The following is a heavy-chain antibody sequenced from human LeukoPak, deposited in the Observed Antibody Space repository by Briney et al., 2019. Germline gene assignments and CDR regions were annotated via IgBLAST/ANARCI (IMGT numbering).Heavy chain of an antibody. J-gene: IGHJ4*02. Sequence: GGSLRLSCAASGSIFSDYGIHWVRQAPGKGLEWVAFIRFDGSSKYYTDSVKGRFTISRDNSRNTVYLQMNSLRVEDTAVYYCAKEGTASKPSDLDYWGQGTLVTVSS. D-gene: IGHD1/OR15-1a*01. CDR1: GSIFSDYG. V-gene: IGHV3-30*02. CDR3: AKEGTASKPSDLDY. CDR2: IRFDGSSK.